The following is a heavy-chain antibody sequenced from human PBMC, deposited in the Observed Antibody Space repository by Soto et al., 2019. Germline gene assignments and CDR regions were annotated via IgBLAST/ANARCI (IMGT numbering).Heavy chain of an antibody. J-gene: IGHJ4*02. CDR3: ARDQGRSITCQLDY. CDR2: ISYDGSNT. V-gene: IGHV3-30-3*01. CDR1: RFTFSTYA. Sequence: GGSLRLSCAVSRFTFSTYAMHWVRQAPGKGLEWVAVISYDGSNTYYAGSVKGRFTISRDNMLYLQMNSLRAEDTAVYYCARDQGRSITCQLDYWGQGTLVTVS. D-gene: IGHD2-2*01.